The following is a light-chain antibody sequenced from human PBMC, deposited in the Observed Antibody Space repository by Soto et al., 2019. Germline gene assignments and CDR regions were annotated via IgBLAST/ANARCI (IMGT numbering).Light chain of an antibody. V-gene: IGLV2-14*01. CDR1: SSDVGGYNY. Sequence: QSVLTQPASVSGSPGRSITISCTGTSSDVGGYNYVSWYQQHPGKAPKLMIYDVSNRPSGVSNRFSGSKSGNTASLTISGLQAEDEADYYCSSYTSSSTQVLGTGTKVTVL. J-gene: IGLJ1*01. CDR2: DVS. CDR3: SSYTSSSTQV.